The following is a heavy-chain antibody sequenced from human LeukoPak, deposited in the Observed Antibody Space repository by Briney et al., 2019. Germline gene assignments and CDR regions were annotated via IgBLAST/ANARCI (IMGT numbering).Heavy chain of an antibody. CDR2: INPNSGGT. CDR1: GYTFTGYY. D-gene: IGHD1-26*01. J-gene: IGHJ6*04. Sequence: GASVKVSCKASGYTFTGYYMHWVRQAPGQGLEWMGWINPNSGGTNYAQKFQGRVTMTRDTSISTAYMELSRLRSDDTAVYYCARALLAKYGIVVTQEALDVWGKGTMVTVSS. CDR3: ARALLAKYGIVVTQEALDV. V-gene: IGHV1-2*02.